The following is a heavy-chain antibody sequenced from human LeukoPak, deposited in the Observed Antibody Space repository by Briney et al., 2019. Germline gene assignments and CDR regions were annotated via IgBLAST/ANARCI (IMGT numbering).Heavy chain of an antibody. V-gene: IGHV3-21*01. Sequence: GGSLRLSCAASGFAFSSYSMNWVRQAPGKGLEWVSSISSSNNYIYYADSMKGRFTISRDNAKNSLYLQMNSLRAEDTAVYYCARVWGVRTTLGVFDIWGQGTMVTVSS. CDR2: ISSSNNYI. CDR3: ARVWGVRTTLGVFDI. CDR1: GFAFSSYS. J-gene: IGHJ3*02. D-gene: IGHD4/OR15-4a*01.